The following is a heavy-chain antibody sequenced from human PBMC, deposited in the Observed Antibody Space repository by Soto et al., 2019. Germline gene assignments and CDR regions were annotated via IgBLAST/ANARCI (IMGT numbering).Heavy chain of an antibody. D-gene: IGHD6-19*01. CDR2: ISYDGSNK. V-gene: IGHV3-30-3*01. CDR1: GFTFSSYT. J-gene: IGHJ4*02. CDR3: ALGVGIAVAGTSFDY. Sequence: PGGSLRLSCAASGFTFSSYTMHWVRQAPGKGLEWVALISYDGSNKYYADSVKGRFTISRDNSKNTLYLQMNSLRAEDTAVYYCALGVGIAVAGTSFDYWGQGTLVTVSS.